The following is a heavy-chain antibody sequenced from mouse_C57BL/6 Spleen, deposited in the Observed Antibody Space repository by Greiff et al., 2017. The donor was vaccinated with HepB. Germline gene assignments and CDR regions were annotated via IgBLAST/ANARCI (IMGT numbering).Heavy chain of an antibody. CDR3: ACITTVGYWYFDV. J-gene: IGHJ1*03. CDR2: IYPGDGDT. CDR1: GYAFSSSW. Sequence: QLQESGPELVKPGASVKISCKASGYAFSSSWMNWVKQRPGKGLEWIGRIYPGDGDTNYNGKFKGKATLTADKSSSTAYMQLSSLTSEDSAVYFCACITTVGYWYFDVWGTGTTVTVSS. V-gene: IGHV1-82*01. D-gene: IGHD1-1*01.